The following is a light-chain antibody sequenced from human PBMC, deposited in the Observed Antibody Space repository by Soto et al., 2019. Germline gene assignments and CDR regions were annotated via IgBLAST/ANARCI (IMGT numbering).Light chain of an antibody. J-gene: IGLJ1*01. CDR2: DNN. CDR3: GTWDSSLSGGV. V-gene: IGLV1-51*01. Sequence: QTVVTQPPSVSAAPGQRVTISCSGSSSNIGKNYVSWYQQLPGTAPKLLIYDNNKRPSGIPDRFSGSKSGTSATLGITGLRTGDEADYYCGTWDSSLSGGVFGTGTKLTVL. CDR1: SSNIGKNY.